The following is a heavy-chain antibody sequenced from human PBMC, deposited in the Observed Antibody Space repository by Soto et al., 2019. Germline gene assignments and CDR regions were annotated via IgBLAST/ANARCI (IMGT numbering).Heavy chain of an antibody. CDR3: AKDRMIVDPLCFDF. V-gene: IGHV3-23*01. CDR1: GFTFRNYG. D-gene: IGHD3-22*01. CDR2: ISNTGAVT. Sequence: EVLLLESGGSVVQPGGSLRLSCAVSGFTFRNYGMSWVRQAPGKGLEWVSSISNTGAVTYYADSVKGRFTISRDNSKNVLNLQMNSLRADDSAVYYCAKDRMIVDPLCFDFWGQGTVVTVSS. J-gene: IGHJ3*01.